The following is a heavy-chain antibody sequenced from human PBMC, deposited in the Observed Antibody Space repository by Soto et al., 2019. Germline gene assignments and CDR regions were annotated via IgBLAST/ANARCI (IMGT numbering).Heavy chain of an antibody. Sequence: GGSLTHSRAASGFTFCNAWMNWVRQAPGKGLEWVGRIKSKTDGGTTDYAAPVKGRFTISRDDSKNTLYLQMNSLKTEDTAVYYCTTVPLWSRYYYFDYWGQGTLVTVSS. J-gene: IGHJ4*02. CDR2: IKSKTDGGTT. V-gene: IGHV3-15*07. CDR3: TTVPLWSRYYYFDY. CDR1: GFTFCNAW. D-gene: IGHD1-26*01.